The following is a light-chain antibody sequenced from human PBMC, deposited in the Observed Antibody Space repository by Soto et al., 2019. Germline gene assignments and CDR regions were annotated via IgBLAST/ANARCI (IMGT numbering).Light chain of an antibody. CDR3: QHYNNWPPWT. V-gene: IGKV3-15*01. J-gene: IGKJ1*01. CDR1: QSVSSN. CDR2: GAS. Sequence: EIVMTQSPATLSVSPGERATLSCRARQSVSSNLAWYQQKPGQAPRLLIYGASTRATGIPARFSRSGSGTEFTLTISSLQSEDFAIYYCQHYNNWPPWTFGQGTKVEIK.